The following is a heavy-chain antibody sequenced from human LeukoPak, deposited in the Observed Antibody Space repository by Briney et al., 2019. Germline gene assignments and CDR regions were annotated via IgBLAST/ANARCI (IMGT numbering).Heavy chain of an antibody. CDR1: GGSVSSGSYY. D-gene: IGHD4-17*01. J-gene: IGHJ4*02. CDR2: IYYSGST. Sequence: SETLSLTCTVSGGSVSSGSYYWSWIPQPPGKGLECIGYIYYSGSTNYNPSLKSRVTMSVDTSKNQFSLKLSSVTAADTAVYYCASLRYGDYFDYWGQGTLVTVSS. V-gene: IGHV4-61*01. CDR3: ASLRYGDYFDY.